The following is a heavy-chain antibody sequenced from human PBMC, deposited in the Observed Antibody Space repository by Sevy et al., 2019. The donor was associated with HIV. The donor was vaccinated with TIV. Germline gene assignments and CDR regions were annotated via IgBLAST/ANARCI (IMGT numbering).Heavy chain of an antibody. Sequence: SETLSLTCTVSGGSVSSGSYYWSWIRQPPGKGLEWIGYIYYSGSTNYNPSLKSRVTISVDTSKNQFSLKLSSVTAADTAVFYCARANPKYYYYGMDVWGQGTTVTVSS. V-gene: IGHV4-61*01. CDR1: GGSVSSGSYY. CDR2: IYYSGST. CDR3: ARANPKYYYYGMDV. J-gene: IGHJ6*02.